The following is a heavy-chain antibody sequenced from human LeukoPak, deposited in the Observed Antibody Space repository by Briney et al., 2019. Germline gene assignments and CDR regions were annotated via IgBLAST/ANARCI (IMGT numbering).Heavy chain of an antibody. J-gene: IGHJ4*02. V-gene: IGHV4-34*01. CDR2: INHSGST. CDR3: ARYFTFDISGYYYTFDF. D-gene: IGHD3-22*01. CDR1: GGSFSAHY. Sequence: SETLSLTCVVSGGSFSAHYWSWIRQPPGMGLEGIGEINHSGSTNYNPSLKSRVTISVDTSKNQFSLKLSSVNAADTAVYYCARYFTFDISGYYYTFDFWGQGTLVIVSS.